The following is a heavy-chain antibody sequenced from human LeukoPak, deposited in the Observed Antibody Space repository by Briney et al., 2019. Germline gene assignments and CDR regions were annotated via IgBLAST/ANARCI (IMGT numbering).Heavy chain of an antibody. V-gene: IGHV3-21*01. CDR2: ISSSSSYI. Sequence: TGGSLRLSCAASGFTFSSYSMNWVRQAPGKGLEWVSSISSSSSYIYYADSVEGRFTISRDNAKNSLYLQMNSLRAEDTAVYYCAKADRDYDYVWGSYRPTTFDYWGQGTLVTVSS. D-gene: IGHD3-16*02. CDR3: AKADRDYDYVWGSYRPTTFDY. CDR1: GFTFSSYS. J-gene: IGHJ4*02.